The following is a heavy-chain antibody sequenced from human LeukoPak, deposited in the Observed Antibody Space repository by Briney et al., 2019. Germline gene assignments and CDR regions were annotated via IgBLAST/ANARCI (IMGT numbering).Heavy chain of an antibody. CDR2: ITGDSSTT. D-gene: IGHD3-16*01. CDR3: VAGGLRYFDY. V-gene: IGHV3-48*04. J-gene: IGHJ4*02. Sequence: GGSLRLSCAASGFTVSSYFMSWVRQTPGKGLEWLSYITGDSSTTYYADSVKGRFTISRDNAKTSLYLQMNSLRAEDTAVYFCVAGGLRYFDYWGQGSRVTVSS. CDR1: GFTVSSYF.